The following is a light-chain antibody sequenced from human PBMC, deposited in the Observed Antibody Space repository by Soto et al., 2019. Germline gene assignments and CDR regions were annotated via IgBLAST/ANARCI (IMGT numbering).Light chain of an antibody. V-gene: IGKV3-20*01. Sequence: EIELTQSPGTLSLSPGERATLSCRASQSVSNSYLAWYQQKPGQPPRLLIYDASSRATGIPDRFSGSGSGTDFTLTISRLEPEDFAVYYCQQYGRSPGLFTFGPGTKVDIK. CDR3: QQYGRSPGLFT. J-gene: IGKJ3*01. CDR2: DAS. CDR1: QSVSNSY.